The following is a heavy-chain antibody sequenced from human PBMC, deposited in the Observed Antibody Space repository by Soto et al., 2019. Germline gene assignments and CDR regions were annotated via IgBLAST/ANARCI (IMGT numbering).Heavy chain of an antibody. V-gene: IGHV4-39*01. Sequence: QLQLQESGPGLVKPSETLSLTCTVSGGSISSSSYYWGWIRQPPGKGLEWIGSIYYSGSTSYNPSLKGRVTIPVDTPKTQFSLKLSSVTAADTAVYYCAGHIGGYSDDAFDIWGQGAMVTVSS. D-gene: IGHD3-22*01. J-gene: IGHJ3*02. CDR1: GGSISSSSYY. CDR3: AGHIGGYSDDAFDI. CDR2: IYYSGST.